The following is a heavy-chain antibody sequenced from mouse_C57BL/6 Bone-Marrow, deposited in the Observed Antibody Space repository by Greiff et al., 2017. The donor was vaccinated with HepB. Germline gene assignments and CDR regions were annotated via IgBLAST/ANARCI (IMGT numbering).Heavy chain of an antibody. CDR3: ARVSYDGGRDY. Sequence: VQLQQPGAELVRPGSSVKLSCKASGYTFTSYWMHWVKQRPRQGLEWIGNIDPSDSETHYNQKFKDKATLTVDKSSSTAYMQLSSLTSEDSAVYYCARVSYDGGRDYWGQGTTLTVSS. D-gene: IGHD2-12*01. CDR1: GYTFTSYW. J-gene: IGHJ2*01. CDR2: IDPSDSET. V-gene: IGHV1-52*01.